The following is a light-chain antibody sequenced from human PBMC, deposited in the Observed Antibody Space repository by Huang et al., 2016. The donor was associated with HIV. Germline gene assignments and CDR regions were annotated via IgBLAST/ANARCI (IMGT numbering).Light chain of an antibody. CDR2: GAS. J-gene: IGKJ5*01. V-gene: IGKV1-16*02. CDR3: QQYKSYPIT. Sequence: DIEMTQSPSSVSASVGDRVTITCRASQDIRTSLAWFQQKPVNAPKSLIYGASTLQKGVPSKFSGSGSGTDFTLTISSLQPEDFAIYYCQQYKSYPITFGQGTRLEMK. CDR1: QDIRTS.